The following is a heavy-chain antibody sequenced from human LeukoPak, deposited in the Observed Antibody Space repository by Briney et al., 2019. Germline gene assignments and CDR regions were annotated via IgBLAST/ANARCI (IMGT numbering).Heavy chain of an antibody. V-gene: IGHV5-51*01. CDR3: ARHVKDTSGFYYPDFDF. CDR2: IYLGDSDT. D-gene: IGHD3-22*01. CDR1: GYSFTKYW. J-gene: IGHJ4*02. Sequence: GESLKISCKGSGYSFTKYWNGWVRQMPGKGPEWMGIIYLGDSDTRYSPSFQGQVTISADKSVSTAYLQWSSLKASDTAMYYCARHVKDTSGFYYPDFDFWGQGTLVTVSS.